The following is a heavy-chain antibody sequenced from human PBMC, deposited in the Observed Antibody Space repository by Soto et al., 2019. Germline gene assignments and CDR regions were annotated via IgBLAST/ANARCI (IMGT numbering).Heavy chain of an antibody. D-gene: IGHD4-17*01. CDR1: GGSISSSSYY. Sequence: QLQLQESGPGLVKPSETLSLTCTVSGGSISSSSYYWGWIRQPPGKGLEWIGSIYYSGSTYYNPSLKCRVTISVDTSKNQCSLKLSSVTAADTAVYYCASPMGDYGGYFDYWGQGTLVTVSS. CDR3: ASPMGDYGGYFDY. J-gene: IGHJ4*02. CDR2: IYYSGST. V-gene: IGHV4-39*01.